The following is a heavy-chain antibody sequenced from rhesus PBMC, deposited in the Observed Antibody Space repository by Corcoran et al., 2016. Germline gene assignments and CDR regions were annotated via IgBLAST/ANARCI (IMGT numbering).Heavy chain of an antibody. CDR1: GGSISSSNW. CDR2: IQGSGGST. D-gene: IGHD3-3*01. J-gene: IGHJ3*01. Sequence: QVQLQESGPAVVKPSETLSLTCAVSGGSISSSNWWSWIRQSPGKGLEWIGGIQGSGGSTRSNPTHKSRVNSSIDASKIHFSLKLSSVTAADTAVYYCATETSIQFWEWLLMVGAVDFWGQGLRVTVSS. CDR3: ATETSIQFWEWLLMVGAVDF. V-gene: IGHV4-93*01.